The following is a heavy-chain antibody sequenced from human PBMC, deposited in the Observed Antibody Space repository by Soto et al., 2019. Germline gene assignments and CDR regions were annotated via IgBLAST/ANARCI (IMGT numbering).Heavy chain of an antibody. CDR3: ARGPAFYDFWSGYYKPSTSGYMDV. J-gene: IGHJ6*03. CDR1: GGSFSGYY. V-gene: IGHV4-34*01. CDR2: INHSGST. Sequence: SETLSLTCAVYGGSFSGYYWSWIRQPPGKGLEWIGEINHSGSTNYNPSLKSRVTISVDTSKNQFSLKLSSVTAVDTAVYYCARGPAFYDFWSGYYKPSTSGYMDVWGKGTTVTVSS. D-gene: IGHD3-3*01.